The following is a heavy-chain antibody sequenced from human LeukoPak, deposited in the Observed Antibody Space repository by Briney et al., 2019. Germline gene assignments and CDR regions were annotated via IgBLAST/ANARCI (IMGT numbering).Heavy chain of an antibody. CDR2: INPNSGTT. J-gene: IGHJ3*02. CDR1: GYPFTRYY. CDR3: ARGGSGSYLDAFDM. D-gene: IGHD3-10*01. Sequence: ASVKVSCKASGYPFTRYYLHCVRQAPGRGLEGVGWINPNSGTTRYAQNFQGRVTMTRDTSISTAYMELRRLRSDDTAEYYCARGGSGSYLDAFDMWGQGTMVAVSS. V-gene: IGHV1-2*02.